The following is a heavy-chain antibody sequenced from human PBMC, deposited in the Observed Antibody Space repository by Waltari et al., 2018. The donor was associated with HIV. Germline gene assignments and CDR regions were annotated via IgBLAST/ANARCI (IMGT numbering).Heavy chain of an antibody. CDR2: IDPDTGGT. CDR3: ARDTHWLAYLFDS. Sequence: QLQLVQSGAEVKKPGASVKVSCKTSAFTFTGHYIHWLRQAPGQGLEWMGWIDPDTGGTKYAQKFQGRVTMTRDTSISTAYMELNGLTSDDTAVFYCARDTHWLAYLFDSWGQGTLITVSS. D-gene: IGHD6-19*01. CDR1: AFTFTGHY. V-gene: IGHV1-2*02. J-gene: IGHJ4*02.